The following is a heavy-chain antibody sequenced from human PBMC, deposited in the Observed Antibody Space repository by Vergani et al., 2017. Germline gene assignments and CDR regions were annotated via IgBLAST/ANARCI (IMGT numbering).Heavy chain of an antibody. CDR1: GGSFTSYH. CDR2: IDHTGRP. J-gene: IGHJ6*03. D-gene: IGHD4-11*01. Sequence: QVQLQQWGGGLLKPSETLSLTCVVNGGSFTSYHWTWIRQSPGAGLEWVGDIDHTGRPDYNPSLKSRLTMSVDKAQNQFSLTLNSVTATDSAIYFCARVNTETNGQLYYYYYMDVWGQGTAVTVS. CDR3: ARVNTETNGQLYYYYYMDV. V-gene: IGHV4-34*01.